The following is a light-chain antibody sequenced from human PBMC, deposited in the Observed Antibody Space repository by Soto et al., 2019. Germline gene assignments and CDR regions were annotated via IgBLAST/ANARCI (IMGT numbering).Light chain of an antibody. Sequence: QSALTQPASVSGSPGQSITISCTGTSSDVGGYNYVSWYQQHPGKAPKLMIYEVSNRPSGVSNRFSGSKSGNTASLTISGLHAEYEADYYCSSYTSSRTVVFGGGTKVTVL. V-gene: IGLV2-14*01. CDR2: EVS. CDR3: SSYTSSRTVV. J-gene: IGLJ2*01. CDR1: SSDVGGYNY.